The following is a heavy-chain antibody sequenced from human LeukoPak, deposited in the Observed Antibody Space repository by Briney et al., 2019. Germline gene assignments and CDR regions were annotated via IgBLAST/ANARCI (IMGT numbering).Heavy chain of an antibody. J-gene: IGHJ3*02. CDR3: ARDRVWFGELLYPRAFDI. CDR1: GFTFSNYW. CDR2: ISSSSSYI. Sequence: GGSLRLSCAASGFTFSNYWMAWVRQAPGKGLEWVSSISSSSSYIYYADSVKGRFTISRDNAKNSLYLQMNSLRAEDTAVYYCARDRVWFGELLYPRAFDIWGQGTMVTVSS. D-gene: IGHD3-10*01. V-gene: IGHV3-21*01.